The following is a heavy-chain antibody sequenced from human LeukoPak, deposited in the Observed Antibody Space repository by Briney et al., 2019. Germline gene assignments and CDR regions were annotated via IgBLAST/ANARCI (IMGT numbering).Heavy chain of an antibody. D-gene: IGHD3-3*01. J-gene: IGHJ6*03. CDR3: ARDVGTIFGVVIDRYYYYYMDV. CDR1: GGTFSSYA. Sequence: SVKVSCKASGGTFSSYAISWVRQAPGQGLEWMGAVIPVFGTLDYAQSFQGRVTFTADESTSTAYMELKNLGSDDTAVYYCARDVGTIFGVVIDRYYYYYMDVWGSGTTVAVSS. CDR2: VIPVFGTL. V-gene: IGHV1-69*13.